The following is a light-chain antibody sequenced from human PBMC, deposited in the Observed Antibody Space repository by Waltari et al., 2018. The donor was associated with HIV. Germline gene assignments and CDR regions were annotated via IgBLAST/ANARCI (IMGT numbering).Light chain of an antibody. CDR2: EKN. CDR3: GTWDSSLSGGV. Sequence: QSALTHPPSVSAAPRQKGTMSCSGSSSNIGNNYVSWHQQFPGTAPKLLINEKNKRPAGIPGRFSGYKSGTSATLGITGLQTGDEADYYCGTWDSSLSGGVFGGGTKLTVL. CDR1: SSNIGNNY. J-gene: IGLJ3*02. V-gene: IGLV1-51*02.